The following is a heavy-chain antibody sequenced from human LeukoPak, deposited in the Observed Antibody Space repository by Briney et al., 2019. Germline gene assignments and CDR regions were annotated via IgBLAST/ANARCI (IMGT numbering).Heavy chain of an antibody. J-gene: IGHJ4*02. CDR2: IRYDGTIK. V-gene: IGHV3-30*02. CDR1: GYTFTDYG. D-gene: IGHD1/OR15-1a*01. CDR3: AKEGTASKPSDLDY. Sequence: GGSLRLSCAASGYTFTDYGMHWVRQAPGKGLEWVTFIRYDGTIKYYSDSVKGRFAISRDNSQNMLFLQMNSLRPEDTAVYYCAKEGTASKPSDLDYWGQGTLVTVSS.